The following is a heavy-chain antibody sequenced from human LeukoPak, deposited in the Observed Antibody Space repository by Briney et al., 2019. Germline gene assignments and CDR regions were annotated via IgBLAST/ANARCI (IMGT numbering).Heavy chain of an antibody. J-gene: IGHJ4*02. CDR3: RRGTVTTANFDC. V-gene: IGHV4-59*01. D-gene: IGHD4-17*01. CDR2: IHYSGDT. CDR1: GVSISTSY. Sequence: SETLSLTCSVSGVSISTSYWSWIRQPPGKGLEWIGYIHYSGDTNYNPSLKSRVTISADTSKNQFSLTLSSVTAADAAVYYCRRGTVTTANFDCWGQGTLVTVSS.